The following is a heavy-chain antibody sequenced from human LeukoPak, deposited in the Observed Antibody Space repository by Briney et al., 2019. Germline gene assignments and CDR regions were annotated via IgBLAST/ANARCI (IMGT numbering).Heavy chain of an antibody. CDR2: INSDGSST. D-gene: IGHD6-13*01. Sequence: GGSLRLSCAASGFTFSSYWMHWVGQAPGKGLVWVSRINSDGSSTSYADSVKGRFTISRDNAKNTLYLQMNSLRAEDTAVYYCARDPYSSSWTNYYYYYGMDVWGQGTTVTVSS. CDR3: ARDPYSSSWTNYYYYYGMDV. CDR1: GFTFSSYW. J-gene: IGHJ6*02. V-gene: IGHV3-74*01.